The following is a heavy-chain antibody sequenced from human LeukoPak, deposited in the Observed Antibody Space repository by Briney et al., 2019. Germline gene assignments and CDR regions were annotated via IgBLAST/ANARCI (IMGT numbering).Heavy chain of an antibody. V-gene: IGHV3-30*04. J-gene: IGHJ4*02. D-gene: IGHD3-3*01. Sequence: GGSLRLSCAASGFTFSSFAMSWVRQAPGKGLEGVAVISYDGSNKYYADSVKGRFTISRDNSKNTLYLQMNSLRAEDTAVYYCARARHAEYYDFWSGYLDYWGQGTLVTVSS. CDR2: ISYDGSNK. CDR3: ARARHAEYYDFWSGYLDY. CDR1: GFTFSSFA.